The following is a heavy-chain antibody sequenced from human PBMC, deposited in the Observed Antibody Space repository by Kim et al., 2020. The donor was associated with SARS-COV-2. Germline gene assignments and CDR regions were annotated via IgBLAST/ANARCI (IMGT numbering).Heavy chain of an antibody. CDR1: GYTFTTYW. D-gene: IGHD1-1*01. CDR2: IDPYDSYS. CDR3: ARRRTTGATNNWFDP. Sequence: GESLKISCQGSGYTFTTYWITWVRQMPGKGLEWMGQIDPYDSYSNYSPSFQGHVTFSADKSISTAYLQWSSLKASDTAIYYCARRRTTGATNNWFDPWGQGTLVTVSS. J-gene: IGHJ5*02. V-gene: IGHV5-10-1*01.